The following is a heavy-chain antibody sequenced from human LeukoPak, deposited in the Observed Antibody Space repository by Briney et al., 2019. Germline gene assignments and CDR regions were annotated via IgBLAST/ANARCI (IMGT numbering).Heavy chain of an antibody. CDR2: IKEDGSEK. V-gene: IGHV3-7*05. D-gene: IGHD2-21*02. CDR1: GFTFSSYS. J-gene: IGHJ4*02. Sequence: PGGSLRLSCAASGFTFSSYSMNWVRQAPGKGLEWVASIKEDGSEKNYVDSVKGRFTISRDNVKNALYLQMNSLRAEDTALYYCARYGGPVTDWGQGTLVIVSS. CDR3: ARYGGPVTD.